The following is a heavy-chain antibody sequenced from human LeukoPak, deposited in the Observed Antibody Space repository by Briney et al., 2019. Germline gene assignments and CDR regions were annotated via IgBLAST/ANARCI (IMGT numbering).Heavy chain of an antibody. J-gene: IGHJ6*02. Sequence: PSETLSLTCTVSGGSIGSYYWSWIRQPPGKGLEWIGYIYYSGSTNYNPSLKSRVTISVDTSKNQFSLKLSSVTAADTAVYYCARDRGYGMDVWGQGTTVTVSS. V-gene: IGHV4-59*01. CDR1: GGSIGSYY. CDR3: ARDRGYGMDV. CDR2: IYYSGST.